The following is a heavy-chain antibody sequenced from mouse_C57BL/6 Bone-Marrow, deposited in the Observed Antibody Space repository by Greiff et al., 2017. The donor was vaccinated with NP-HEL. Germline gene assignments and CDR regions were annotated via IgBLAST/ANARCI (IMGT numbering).Heavy chain of an antibody. V-gene: IGHV1-15*01. CDR2: IDPETGGT. CDR1: GYTFTDYE. Sequence: VQLQQSGAELVRPGASVTLSCKASGYTFTDYEMHWVKQTPVHGLEWIGAIDPETGGTAYSQKFKGKAILTADKSSSTAYMELRSLTSEDSAVYYCTRLTYDYDALYAMDYWGQGTSVTVSS. D-gene: IGHD2-4*01. J-gene: IGHJ4*01. CDR3: TRLTYDYDALYAMDY.